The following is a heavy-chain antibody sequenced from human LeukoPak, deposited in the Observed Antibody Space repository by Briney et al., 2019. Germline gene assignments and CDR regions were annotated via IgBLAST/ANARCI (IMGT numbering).Heavy chain of an antibody. CDR1: AFTFSNYW. Sequence: GGSLRLSCAASAFTFSNYWMSWVRQAPGKGLEWVANIKEDGSEINYVDSVKGRCTISRDNAKNSLYLQMNSLTVDDTAVYYCARDRGYSSFDYWGQGTLVTVSS. CDR3: ARDRGYSSFDY. CDR2: IKEDGSEI. D-gene: IGHD4-23*01. V-gene: IGHV3-7*01. J-gene: IGHJ4*02.